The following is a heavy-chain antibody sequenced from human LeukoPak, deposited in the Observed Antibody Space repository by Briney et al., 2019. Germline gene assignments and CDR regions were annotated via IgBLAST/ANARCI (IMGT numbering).Heavy chain of an antibody. D-gene: IGHD2-21*01. CDR3: AKDLYGDGGYCFEY. V-gene: IGHV3-23*01. J-gene: IGHJ4*02. CDR2: IGGTGTAT. Sequence: GGSLRLSCAASGFTFSSFAMSWVRQAPGKGLEWVSSIGGTGTATYYGDSVKGRFTISRDNSKKTVHVEMSGLRADDTAVYYCAKDLYGDGGYCFEYWGQGTLVTVPS. CDR1: GFTFSSFA.